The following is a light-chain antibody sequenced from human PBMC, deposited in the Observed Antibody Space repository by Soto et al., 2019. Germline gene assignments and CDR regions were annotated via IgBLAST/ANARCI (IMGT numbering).Light chain of an antibody. CDR3: SSYAGSNNLV. Sequence: QSVLTQPPSASGSPGQSVTISCTGTSSDVGRYNYVSWYQQHPGKAPKLMIYEVSKRPSGVPDRFSGSKSGITASLTVSGLQAEEEADYYCSSYAGSNNLVFGTGTKLTVL. J-gene: IGLJ1*01. V-gene: IGLV2-8*01. CDR2: EVS. CDR1: SSDVGRYNY.